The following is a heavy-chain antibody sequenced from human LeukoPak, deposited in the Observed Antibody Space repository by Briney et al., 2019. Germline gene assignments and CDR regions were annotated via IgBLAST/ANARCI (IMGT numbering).Heavy chain of an antibody. D-gene: IGHD5-18*01. CDR3: ARDGAYSYTY. J-gene: IGHJ4*02. V-gene: IGHV3-33*01. CDR1: GFNFNDYG. Sequence: QPGGSLRLSCAASGFNFNDYGMHWVRQAPGKGLEWVAIIWHDGNNKYYADSVRGRFTISRDNSRNILYLEMNSLRADDTAIYYCARDGAYSYTYWGQGALVIVSS. CDR2: IWHDGNNK.